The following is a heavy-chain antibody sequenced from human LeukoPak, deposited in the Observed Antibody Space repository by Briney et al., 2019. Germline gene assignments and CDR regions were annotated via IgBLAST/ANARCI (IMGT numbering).Heavy chain of an antibody. CDR1: GYPLTELS. CDR3: ARDPTPGPYIAVADNFDY. D-gene: IGHD6-13*01. V-gene: IGHV1-24*01. Sequence: ASVKVSCKVSGYPLTELSMHWVRQAPGKGLEWMGGFDHEDGETIYAQKFQGRVTMTEDTSTDTAYMELSSLRAEDTAVYYCARDPTPGPYIAVADNFDYWGQGSLVTVPS. J-gene: IGHJ4*02. CDR2: FDHEDGET.